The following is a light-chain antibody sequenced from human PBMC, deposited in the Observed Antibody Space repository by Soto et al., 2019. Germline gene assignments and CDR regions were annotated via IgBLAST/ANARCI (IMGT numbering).Light chain of an antibody. Sequence: IQMTQSPSSLSASVGDRVTITCRTSQDVGNYLAWYQQKPGKVPRLLIYGASTLQSGVPSRFSGSGFGTDFTLTISSLQSEDFATYYCQQYYSYPLTFGGGTKVDIK. J-gene: IGKJ4*01. V-gene: IGKV1-27*01. CDR1: QDVGNY. CDR3: QQYYSYPLT. CDR2: GAS.